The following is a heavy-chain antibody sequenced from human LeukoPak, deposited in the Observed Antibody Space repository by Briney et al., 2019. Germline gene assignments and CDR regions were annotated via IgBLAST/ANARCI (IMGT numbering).Heavy chain of an antibody. CDR2: VYSGGNT. CDR3: ATNLGVVWFGGFDF. Sequence: PGGSLRVSCAASGVTVSSNYMSWVRQPPGKGLEWASVVYSGGNTYYADSVKGRFLISRDNSKNTVYLQMNSLRAEDTAVYYCATNLGVVWFGGFDFWGQGTPVTVSS. V-gene: IGHV3-53*01. CDR1: GVTVSSNY. J-gene: IGHJ4*02. D-gene: IGHD3-10*01.